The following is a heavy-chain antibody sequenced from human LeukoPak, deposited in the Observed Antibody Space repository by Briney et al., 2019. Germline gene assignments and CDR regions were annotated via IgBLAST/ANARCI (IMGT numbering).Heavy chain of an antibody. CDR3: ARGDGSGWYLE. V-gene: IGHV1-69*04. CDR1: GGTFSSYA. J-gene: IGHJ4*02. D-gene: IGHD6-19*01. Sequence: ASVKVSCKASGGTFSSYAISWVRQAPGQGLEWMGRIIPILGIANYAQKFQGRVTITADKSTSTAYMELSSLRSEGTAVYYCARGDGSGWYLEWGQGTLVTVSS. CDR2: IIPILGIA.